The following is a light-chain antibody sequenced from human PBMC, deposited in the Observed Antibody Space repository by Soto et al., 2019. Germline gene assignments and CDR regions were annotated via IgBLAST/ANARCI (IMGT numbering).Light chain of an antibody. CDR2: EVI. Sequence: QSALTQPPSASGSPGQSVTISCTGTSSDVGGYNYVSWYQQHPGKAPKLMIYEVIKRPSGVPDCFSGSKSGNTASLAVSGLQAEDEADYYCSSYAGSNNLVFGGGTKVTVL. J-gene: IGLJ3*02. V-gene: IGLV2-8*01. CDR1: SSDVGGYNY. CDR3: SSYAGSNNLV.